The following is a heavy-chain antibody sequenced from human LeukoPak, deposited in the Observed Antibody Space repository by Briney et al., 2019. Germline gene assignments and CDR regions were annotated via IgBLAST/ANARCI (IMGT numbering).Heavy chain of an antibody. J-gene: IGHJ4*02. CDR2: IYHSGST. CDR1: GGSISSYY. V-gene: IGHV4-59*12. D-gene: IGHD3-22*01. Sequence: SETLSLTCTVSGGSISSYYWSWIRQPPGKGLEWIGYIYHSGSTYYNPSLKSRVTISVDRSKNEFSMKLSSVTAADTAVYYCARSPEYYDSSGYTFDYWGQGTLATVSS. CDR3: ARSPEYYDSSGYTFDY.